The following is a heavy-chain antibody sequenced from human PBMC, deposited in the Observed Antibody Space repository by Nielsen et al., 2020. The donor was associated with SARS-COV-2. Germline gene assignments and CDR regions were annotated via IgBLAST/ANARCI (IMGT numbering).Heavy chain of an antibody. CDR3: ARGVAAAAFDY. J-gene: IGHJ4*02. CDR1: GYTFTSYY. Sequence: ASVKVSCKASGYTFTSYYMHWVRQAPGQGLEWMGIINPSGGSSTYAQKFQGRVTITADKSTSTAYMELSSLRSEDTAVYYCARGVAAAAFDYWGQGTLVTVSS. CDR2: INPSGGSS. D-gene: IGHD6-13*01. V-gene: IGHV1-46*01.